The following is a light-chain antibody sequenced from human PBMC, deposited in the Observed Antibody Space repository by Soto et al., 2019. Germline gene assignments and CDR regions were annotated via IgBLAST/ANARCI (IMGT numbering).Light chain of an antibody. Sequence: QSVLTQPPSVSGAPGQRVTISCTGSSSNIGAGYDVHWYQQLPGTAPKLLIYGNSNRPSRVPDRFSGSKSGTSASLAITGLQAEDEADYYCQSYDSSMSGFYVFGPGTKVTVL. CDR3: QSYDSSMSGFYV. CDR2: GNS. V-gene: IGLV1-40*01. CDR1: SSNIGAGYD. J-gene: IGLJ1*01.